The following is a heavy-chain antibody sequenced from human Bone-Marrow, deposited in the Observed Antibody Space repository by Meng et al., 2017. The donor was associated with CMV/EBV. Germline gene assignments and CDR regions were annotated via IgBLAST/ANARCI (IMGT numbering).Heavy chain of an antibody. J-gene: IGHJ4*02. CDR3: ARDQGGPGSVRFDY. V-gene: IGHV1-69*04. D-gene: IGHD3-10*01. CDR1: GGTFSSYS. CDR2: IIPILGIT. Sequence: SVKVSCKASGGTFSSYSISWVRQAPGQGLEWMGRIIPILGITNQAQKFQGRVTITADKSTSTAYMELSSLRSEDTAVYYCARDQGGPGSVRFDYWSQGTLVTVSS.